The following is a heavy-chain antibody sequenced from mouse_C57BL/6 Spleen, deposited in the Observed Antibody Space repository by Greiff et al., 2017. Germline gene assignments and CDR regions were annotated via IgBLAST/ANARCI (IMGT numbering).Heavy chain of an antibody. V-gene: IGHV1-58*01. CDR1: GYTFTSYG. D-gene: IGHD1-2*01. J-gene: IGHJ3*01. CDR3: ARAGRVSLLRSAWFAY. CDR2: IYIGNGYT. Sequence: VQLQQSGAELVRPGSSVKMSCKTSGYTFTSYGINWVKQRPGQGLEWIGYIYIGNGYTEYNEKFKGKATLTSDTSSSTAYMQLRSLTSEDSAIYFCARAGRVSLLRSAWFAYWGQGTLVTVSA.